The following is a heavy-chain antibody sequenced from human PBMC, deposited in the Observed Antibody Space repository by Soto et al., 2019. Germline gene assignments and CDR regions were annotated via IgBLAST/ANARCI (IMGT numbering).Heavy chain of an antibody. D-gene: IGHD2-2*01. J-gene: IGHJ6*02. CDR1: GFTFSSYA. Sequence: GSLRLSCAASGFTFSSYAMHWVRQAPGKGLEWVAVISYDGSNKYYADSVKGRFTISRDNSKNTLYLQMNSLRAEDTAVYYCARDVYCSSTSCYYYYYGMDVWGQGTTVTVSS. V-gene: IGHV3-30-3*01. CDR2: ISYDGSNK. CDR3: ARDVYCSSTSCYYYYYGMDV.